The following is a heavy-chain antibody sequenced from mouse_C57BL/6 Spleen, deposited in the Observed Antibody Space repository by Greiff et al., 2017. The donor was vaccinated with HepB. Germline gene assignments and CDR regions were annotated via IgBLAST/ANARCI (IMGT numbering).Heavy chain of an antibody. V-gene: IGHV1-50*01. CDR1: GYTFTSYW. Sequence: VQLQQPGAELVKPGASVKLSCKASGYTFTSYWMQWVKQRPGQGLEWIGEIDPSDSYTNYNQKFKGKATLTVDPSSSTAYMQLSSLTSEDAAVYYCARRSYYYGDYWGQGTTLTVSS. J-gene: IGHJ2*01. D-gene: IGHD2-1*01. CDR3: ARRSYYYGDY. CDR2: IDPSDSYT.